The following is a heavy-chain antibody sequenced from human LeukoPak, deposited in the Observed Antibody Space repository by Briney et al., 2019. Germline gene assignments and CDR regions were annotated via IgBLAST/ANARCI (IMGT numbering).Heavy chain of an antibody. J-gene: IGHJ3*02. CDR2: ISGSGGST. V-gene: IGHV3-23*01. CDR3: AKQGFGESRRGDAFDI. Sequence: PGGSLRLSCAASGFTFSSYAMSWVRQAPGKGLEWVSAISGSGGSTYYADSVKGRFTISRDNSKNTLYLQMNSLRAEDTAVYYCAKQGFGESRRGDAFDIWGQGTMVTVSS. CDR1: GFTFSSYA. D-gene: IGHD3-10*01.